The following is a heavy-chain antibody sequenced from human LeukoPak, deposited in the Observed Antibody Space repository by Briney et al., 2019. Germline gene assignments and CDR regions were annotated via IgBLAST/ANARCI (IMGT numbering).Heavy chain of an antibody. CDR1: GFIFSDYY. D-gene: IGHD2/OR15-2a*01. J-gene: IGHJ4*02. Sequence: GGSLRLSCAVSGFIFSDYYMSWIRQAPGKGLEWVSSINSGGSTIYYADPVKGRFTISRDNAKNSVYLQMNSLRAEDSAVYYCVRGTNTYRYWGQGILVTVSS. CDR2: INSGGSTI. V-gene: IGHV3-11*01. CDR3: VRGTNTYRY.